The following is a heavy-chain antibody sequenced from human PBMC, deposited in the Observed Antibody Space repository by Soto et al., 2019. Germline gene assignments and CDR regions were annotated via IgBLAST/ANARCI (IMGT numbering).Heavy chain of an antibody. CDR3: VKGASGAGFAFDL. Sequence: GGSLRLSCAASGFTFDDYTMHWVRQRPGKGLEWVSLVSWDSSNRIYADSVKGRFTISRDNINNSLCLQMNSLRAEDTAVYFCVKGASGAGFAFDLWGLGTTVTVSS. V-gene: IGHV3-43*01. J-gene: IGHJ3*01. CDR1: GFTFDDYT. CDR2: VSWDSSNR. D-gene: IGHD3-16*01.